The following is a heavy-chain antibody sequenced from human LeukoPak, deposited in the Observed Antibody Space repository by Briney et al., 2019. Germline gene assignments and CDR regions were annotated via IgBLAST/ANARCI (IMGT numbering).Heavy chain of an antibody. CDR1: GFTFDDYA. Sequence: GGSLRLSCAASGFTFDDYAMHWVRQAPGKGLEWVSHISWNSGSIGYADSVKGRFTISRDNAKNSLYLQMNSLKPEDTALYYCAKDLGTTGTTGVDYWGQGTLVTVSS. D-gene: IGHD1-1*01. J-gene: IGHJ4*02. CDR3: AKDLGTTGTTGVDY. V-gene: IGHV3-9*01. CDR2: ISWNSGSI.